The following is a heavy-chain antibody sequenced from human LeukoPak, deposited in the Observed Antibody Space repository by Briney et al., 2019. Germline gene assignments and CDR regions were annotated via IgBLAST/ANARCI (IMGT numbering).Heavy chain of an antibody. CDR3: ARSDYYGSGSYYRIVGGATD. J-gene: IGHJ4*02. Sequence: GGSLRLSCAASGFTFSSYSMNWVRQAPGKGREWVSSISSSSSYIYYADSVKGRFTISRDNAKNSLYLQMNSLRAEDTAVYYCARSDYYGSGSYYRIVGGATDWGQGTLVTVSS. V-gene: IGHV3-21*01. CDR1: GFTFSSYS. D-gene: IGHD3-10*01. CDR2: ISSSSSYI.